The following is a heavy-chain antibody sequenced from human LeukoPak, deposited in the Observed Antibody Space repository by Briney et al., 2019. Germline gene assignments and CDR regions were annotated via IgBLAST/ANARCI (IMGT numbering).Heavy chain of an antibody. CDR3: AKTTMTSEEYSYFCMDV. J-gene: IGHJ6*03. CDR2: FITYNGNT. Sequence: ASVKVSCKCSGFTFSSYAITWVRQAPGQGLEWMGWFITYNGNTNYAQQFQGRVTMTIDMSTSTAYMELRSLRSDDTAVYYCAKTTMTSEEYSYFCMDVWGRGTTVTVSS. CDR1: GFTFSSYA. V-gene: IGHV1-18*01. D-gene: IGHD4-17*01.